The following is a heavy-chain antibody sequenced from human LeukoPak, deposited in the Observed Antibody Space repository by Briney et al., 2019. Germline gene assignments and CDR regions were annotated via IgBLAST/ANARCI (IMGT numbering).Heavy chain of an antibody. CDR2: IRSKPNNYAT. D-gene: IGHD4/OR15-4a*01. CDR3: TRHLIGATPFDC. CDR1: GFTFSDSA. J-gene: IGHJ4*02. V-gene: IGHV3-73*01. Sequence: GGSLRLSCAAPGFTFSDSAFHWVRQASGKGLEWVGRIRSKPNNYATAYTASVKGRFTISRDDSKNTAYLQMNSLNTEDTAMYYCTRHLIGATPFDCWGQGTLVSVSS.